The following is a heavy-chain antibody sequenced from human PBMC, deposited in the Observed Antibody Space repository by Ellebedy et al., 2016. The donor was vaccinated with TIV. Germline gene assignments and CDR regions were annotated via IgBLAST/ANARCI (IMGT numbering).Heavy chain of an antibody. CDR1: GGSFSGYY. V-gene: IGHV4-34*01. Sequence: SETLSLTXAVYGGSFSGYYWSWIRQPPGKGLEWIGEINHSGSTNYNPSLKSRVTISVDKSKNQFSLKLSSVTAADTAVYYCARVGYILDPGFDYWGQGTLVTVSS. CDR2: INHSGST. J-gene: IGHJ4*02. CDR3: ARVGYILDPGFDY. D-gene: IGHD5-12*01.